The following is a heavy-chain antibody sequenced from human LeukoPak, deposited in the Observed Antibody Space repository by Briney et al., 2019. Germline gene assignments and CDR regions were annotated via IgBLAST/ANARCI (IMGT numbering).Heavy chain of an antibody. CDR2: IYYSGST. V-gene: IGHV4-59*12. J-gene: IGHJ3*02. Sequence: PSETLSLTCTVSGGSISSYYWSWIRQPPGKGLEWIGYIYYSGSTNYNPSLKSRVTMSVDTSKNQFSLKLSSVTAADTAAYYCARYCSSTSCYGAFDIWGQGTMVTVSS. CDR1: GGSISSYY. CDR3: ARYCSSTSCYGAFDI. D-gene: IGHD2-2*01.